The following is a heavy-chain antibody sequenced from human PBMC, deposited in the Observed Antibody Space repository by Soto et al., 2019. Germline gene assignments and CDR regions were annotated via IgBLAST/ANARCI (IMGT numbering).Heavy chain of an antibody. D-gene: IGHD4-17*01. Sequence: SVKVSCKASGGTFSSYAISWVRQAPGQGLEWMGGIIPIFGTANYAQKFQGRVTITADESTSTAYMELSSLRSEDTAVYYCARDKGRDVFNYGDDYYGIDVCGQRPTFSESS. CDR2: IIPIFGTA. CDR1: GGTFSSYA. J-gene: IGHJ6*02. CDR3: ARDKGRDVFNYGDDYYGIDV. V-gene: IGHV1-69*13.